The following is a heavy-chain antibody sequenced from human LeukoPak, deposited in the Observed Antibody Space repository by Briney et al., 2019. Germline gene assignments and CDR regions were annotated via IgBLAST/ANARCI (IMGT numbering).Heavy chain of an antibody. CDR3: ARGSVVTPDDAFDI. J-gene: IGHJ3*02. Sequence: ASVKVSCKASGYTFTSYDINWVRQATGQGLEWMRWMNPNSGNTGYAQEFQGRVTMTRNTSISTAYMELSSLRSEDTAVYYCARGSVVTPDDAFDIWGQGTMVTVSS. D-gene: IGHD4-23*01. CDR2: MNPNSGNT. V-gene: IGHV1-8*01. CDR1: GYTFTSYD.